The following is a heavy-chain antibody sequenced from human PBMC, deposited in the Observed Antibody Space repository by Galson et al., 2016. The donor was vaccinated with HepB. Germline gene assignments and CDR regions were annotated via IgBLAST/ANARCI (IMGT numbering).Heavy chain of an antibody. CDR3: ARDGYTYGNGLDV. J-gene: IGHJ6*02. Sequence: SCKASGGTFSSYAISWVRQAPGQGLEWMGRIMPVLDASKYPQKFQGRVTITADESTSTAYMDLNSLTSDDTAVYYCARDGYTYGNGLDVWGQGTTVIVSS. CDR2: IMPVLDAS. D-gene: IGHD5-18*01. V-gene: IGHV1-69*01. CDR1: GGTFSSYA.